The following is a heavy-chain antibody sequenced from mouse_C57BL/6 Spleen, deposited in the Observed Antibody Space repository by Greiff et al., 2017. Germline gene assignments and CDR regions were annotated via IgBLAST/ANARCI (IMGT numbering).Heavy chain of an antibody. CDR2: IRSKSNNYAT. Sequence: EVKLVESGGGLVQPKGSLKLSCAASGFSFNTYAMNWVRQAPGKGLEWVARIRSKSNNYATYYADSVKDRFTISRDDSESMLYLQMNNLKTEDTAMYCCLIPHYGTSMDYWGQGTSVTVSS. CDR3: LIPHYGTSMDY. J-gene: IGHJ4*01. V-gene: IGHV10-1*01. CDR1: GFSFNTYA. D-gene: IGHD1-1*01.